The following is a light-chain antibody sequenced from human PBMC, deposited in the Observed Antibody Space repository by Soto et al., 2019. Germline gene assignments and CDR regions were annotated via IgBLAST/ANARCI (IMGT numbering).Light chain of an antibody. J-gene: IGKJ2*01. V-gene: IGKV3-15*01. CDR3: QQYNNWPLT. CDR1: QSVSSN. CDR2: GAS. Sequence: EIVMTQSLAILSVSPGERATLSCRASQSVSSNLAWYQQKPGQAPRLLIYGASTRATGIPARFSGSGSGTEFTLTISSLQSEDFAVYYCQQYNNWPLTFGQGTKPEIK.